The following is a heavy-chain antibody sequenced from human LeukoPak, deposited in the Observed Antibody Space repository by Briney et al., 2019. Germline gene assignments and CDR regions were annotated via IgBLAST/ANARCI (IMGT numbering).Heavy chain of an antibody. V-gene: IGHV3-30-3*01. CDR1: GFTFSSYA. D-gene: IGHD5-18*01. CDR2: ISYDGSNK. J-gene: IGHJ4*02. Sequence: PGRSLRLSCAASGFTFSSYAMHWVRQAPGKGLEWVAVISYDGSNKYYADSVKGRFTISRDNSKNSLYLLMNGLRTEDTALYYCTAMVTDYWGQGTLVTVSS. CDR3: TAMVTDY.